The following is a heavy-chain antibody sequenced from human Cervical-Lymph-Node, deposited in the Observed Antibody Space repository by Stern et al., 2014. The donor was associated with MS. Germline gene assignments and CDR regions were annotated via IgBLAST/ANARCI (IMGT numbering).Heavy chain of an antibody. CDR3: AKDLCDTSGYLSH. CDR2: IAHDGNNK. CDR1: GFTFTTYG. D-gene: IGHD5-12*01. Sequence: VQLVESGGGVVQPGTSLRLSCIASGFTFTTYGMHWVRQAPGKGLEWVAVIAHDGNNKYYEDSVTGRFSISRDDSKNTLFLQMKSLKTEDTAFYYCAKDLCDTSGYLSHWGQGTPVIVSS. V-gene: IGHV3-30*18. J-gene: IGHJ4*02.